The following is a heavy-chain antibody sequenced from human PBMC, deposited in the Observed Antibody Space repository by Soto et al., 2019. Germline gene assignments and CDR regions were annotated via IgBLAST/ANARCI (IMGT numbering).Heavy chain of an antibody. J-gene: IGHJ3*02. CDR2: ISYDGSNK. CDR1: GFTFSSYG. Sequence: QVQLVESGGGVVQPGRSLRLSCAASGFTFSSYGMHWVRQAPGKGLEWVAVISYDGSNKYYADSVKGRFTISRDNSKNTLSLQMNSLRAQDTAVYYCAKGGYCSGGSCYSIRDAFDIWGQGTMVTVSS. D-gene: IGHD2-15*01. V-gene: IGHV3-30*18. CDR3: AKGGYCSGGSCYSIRDAFDI.